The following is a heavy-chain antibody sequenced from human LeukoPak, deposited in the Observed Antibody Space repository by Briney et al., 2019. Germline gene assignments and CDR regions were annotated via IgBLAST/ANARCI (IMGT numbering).Heavy chain of an antibody. CDR3: AREVKQHPDYYFDY. D-gene: IGHD6-13*01. V-gene: IGHV4-59*01. Sequence: SETLSLTCTVSGGSINNYYWSWIRQPPGKRLEWVGYISSSGSTNYNPSLKSRVTISVDTSKNQFSLKMSSVTTADTAVYYCAREVKQHPDYYFDYWGQGTLVTVSS. CDR2: ISSSGST. CDR1: GGSINNYY. J-gene: IGHJ4*02.